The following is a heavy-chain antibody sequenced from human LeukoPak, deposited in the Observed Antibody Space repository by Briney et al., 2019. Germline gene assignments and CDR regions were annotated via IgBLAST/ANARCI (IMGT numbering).Heavy chain of an antibody. CDR3: ARDLVKWELRGNWFDP. CDR1: GYSFTSYG. CDR2: ISAYNGNT. V-gene: IGHV1-18*01. D-gene: IGHD1-26*01. J-gene: IGHJ5*02. Sequence: ASVKVSCKASGYSFTSYGFSWVRQAPGQGLEWMGWISAYNGNTNYAQKLQGRVTMTTDTSTSTAYMELRSLRSDDTAVYYCARDLVKWELRGNWFDPWGQGTLVTVSS.